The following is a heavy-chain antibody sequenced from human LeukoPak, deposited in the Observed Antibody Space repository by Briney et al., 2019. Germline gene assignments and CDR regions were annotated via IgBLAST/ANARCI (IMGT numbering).Heavy chain of an antibody. Sequence: PGGSLRLSCAASGFTFSSYGMHWVRQAPGKGLEWVAVISYDGSNKYYADSVKGRFTISRDTSKNTLFLQMNSLRAEDTAVYYCAKNRNYLDYWGQGTLVTVSS. V-gene: IGHV3-30*18. CDR3: AKNRNYLDY. CDR2: ISYDGSNK. CDR1: GFTFSSYG. D-gene: IGHD1/OR15-1a*01. J-gene: IGHJ4*02.